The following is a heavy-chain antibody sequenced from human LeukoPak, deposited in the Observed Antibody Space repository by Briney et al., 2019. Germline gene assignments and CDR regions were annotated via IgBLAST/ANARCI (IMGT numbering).Heavy chain of an antibody. D-gene: IGHD3-22*01. CDR1: GFTVSSNY. CDR2: IYSGGST. Sequence: PGGSQRLSCAASGFTVSSNYMSWVRQAPGKGLEWVSVIYSGGSTYYADSVKGRFTISRDNSKNTLYLQMNSLRAEDTAVYYCARDFYYDRAFDIWGQGTMVTVSS. V-gene: IGHV3-66*02. J-gene: IGHJ3*02. CDR3: ARDFYYDRAFDI.